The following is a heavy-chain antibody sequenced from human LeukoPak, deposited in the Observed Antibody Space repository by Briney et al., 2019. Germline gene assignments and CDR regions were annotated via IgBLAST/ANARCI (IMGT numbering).Heavy chain of an antibody. CDR1: GFTFSSYW. CDR2: ISGSGGST. V-gene: IGHV3-23*01. J-gene: IGHJ4*02. Sequence: GGSLRLSCAASGFTFSSYWMSWVRQAPGKGLEWVSGISGSGGSTYYADSVKGRFTISRDNSKNTLYLQMNSLRAEDTAVYYCAKTRAGHNTFDYWGQGTLVTVSS. D-gene: IGHD6-13*01. CDR3: AKTRAGHNTFDY.